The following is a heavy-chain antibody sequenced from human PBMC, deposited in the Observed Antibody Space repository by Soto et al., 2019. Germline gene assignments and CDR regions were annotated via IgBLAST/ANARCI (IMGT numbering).Heavy chain of an antibody. V-gene: IGHV1-69*01. Sequence: QVQLVQSGAEVKKPGSSVKVSCKASGGTFTRHGLSWVRQAPGQGLEWVGGIIPMYGTANFAQKFRGRGTITADESTSTAYMELSSLSSEDTAVYYCTRESNWDYQWGYPYGMDVWGPGTTVTVSS. CDR1: GGTFTRHG. J-gene: IGHJ6*02. CDR3: TRESNWDYQWGYPYGMDV. CDR2: IIPMYGTA. D-gene: IGHD1-7*01.